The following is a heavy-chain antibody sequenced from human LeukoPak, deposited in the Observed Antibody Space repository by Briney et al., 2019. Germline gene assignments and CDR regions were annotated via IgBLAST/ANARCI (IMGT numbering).Heavy chain of an antibody. CDR1: GFPFSSYA. D-gene: IGHD5-18*01. V-gene: IGHV3-64*01. CDR3: ARGGYSYGYDY. J-gene: IGHJ4*02. CDR2: ISSNGGST. Sequence: GGSLRLPCAASGFPFSSYAMHWVRQAPGKGLEYVSAISSNGGSTSYANSVKGRFTISRDNSKNTLYLQMSSLRAEDTAVYYCARGGYSYGYDYWGQGTLVTVSS.